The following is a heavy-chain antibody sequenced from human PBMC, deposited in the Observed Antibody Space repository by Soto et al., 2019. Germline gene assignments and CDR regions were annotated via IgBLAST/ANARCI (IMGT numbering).Heavy chain of an antibody. V-gene: IGHV1-46*01. CDR2: INPNGGRT. D-gene: IGHD6-6*01. CDR3: TIGLASGDY. Sequence: QVQRVKPGAEVKKPGSSVKFSCKASGYLFTNFYIHWVRQAPGQGLEWIGIINPNGGRTNYAQNLQGRVTMTMDTPTSTADMDLSSLRFEDTAVYYCTIGLASGDYWGQGTLMTVSS. J-gene: IGHJ4*02. CDR1: GYLFTNFY.